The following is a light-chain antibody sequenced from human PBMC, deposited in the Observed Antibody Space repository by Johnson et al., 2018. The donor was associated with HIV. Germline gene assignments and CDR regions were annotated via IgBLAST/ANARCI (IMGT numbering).Light chain of an antibody. V-gene: IGLV1-51*01. CDR3: GTWDSSLNASYV. CDR1: SSNIGNNY. J-gene: IGLJ1*01. CDR2: DNN. Sequence: QSVLTQPPSVSAAPGQKVTISCSGSSSNIGNNYVSWYQQLPGTAPKLLIYDNNKRPSGIPDRFSGSKSGTSATLGITGLQTGDEADYYCGTWDSSLNASYVVGTGTKVTVL.